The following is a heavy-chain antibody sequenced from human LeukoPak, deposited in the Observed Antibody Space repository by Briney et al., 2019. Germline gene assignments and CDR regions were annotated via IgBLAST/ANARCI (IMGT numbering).Heavy chain of an antibody. Sequence: ASVKVSCKASGYTFTSYGISWVRQAPGQGLEWMGWISAYNGNTSYAQKFQGRVTMTRDTSTSTVYMELSSLRSEDTAVYYCAREGGLGLDYWGQGTLVTVSS. D-gene: IGHD6-19*01. CDR1: GYTFTSYG. CDR2: ISAYNGNT. CDR3: AREGGLGLDY. J-gene: IGHJ4*02. V-gene: IGHV1-18*01.